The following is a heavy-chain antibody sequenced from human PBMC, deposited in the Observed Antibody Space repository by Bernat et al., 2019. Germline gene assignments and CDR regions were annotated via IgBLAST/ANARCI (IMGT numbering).Heavy chain of an antibody. CDR3: ARIDGP. J-gene: IGHJ5*02. CDR1: EFTLSNYW. CDR2: IKEDGSGK. V-gene: IGHV3-7*04. Sequence: EVQLVESGGGLVQPGGSLKLSCEASEFTLSNYWMSWVRQAPGRGLEWVASIKEDGSGKYYVDSVKGRFIISRDNAKNSLFLQVNSLRAEDTAMYYCARIDGPWGQGTLVTVSS.